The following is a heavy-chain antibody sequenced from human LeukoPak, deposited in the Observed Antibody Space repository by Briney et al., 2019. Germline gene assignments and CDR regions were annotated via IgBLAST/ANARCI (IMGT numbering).Heavy chain of an antibody. Sequence: PGGSLRLSCAASGFSVSNNYMSWVRQAPGKGLEWVAVIWYDGINKYYADSVKGRFTISRDNSKNTLYLQMNGLRAEDTAVYYCARGMVGATYFDYWGQGTLVTVSS. D-gene: IGHD1-26*01. V-gene: IGHV3-33*08. CDR2: IWYDGINK. CDR1: GFSVSNNY. CDR3: ARGMVGATYFDY. J-gene: IGHJ4*02.